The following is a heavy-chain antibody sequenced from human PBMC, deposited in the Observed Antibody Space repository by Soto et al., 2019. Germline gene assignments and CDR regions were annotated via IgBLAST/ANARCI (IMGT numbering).Heavy chain of an antibody. D-gene: IGHD5-12*01. V-gene: IGHV3-30*18. J-gene: IGHJ6*03. CDR1: GFTFSSYG. CDR3: AKDGGIVATAFRLYYMDV. CDR2: ISYDGSNK. Sequence: GGSLRLSCAASGFTFSSYGMHWVRQAPGKGLEWVAVISYDGSNKYYADSVKGRLTISRDNSKNTLYLQMNSLRAEDTAVYYCAKDGGIVATAFRLYYMDVWGKGTTVTVSS.